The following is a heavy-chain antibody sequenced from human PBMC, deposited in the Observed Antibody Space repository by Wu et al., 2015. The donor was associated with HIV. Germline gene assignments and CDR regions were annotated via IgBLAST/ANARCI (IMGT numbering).Heavy chain of an antibody. CDR3: ARGRITMVRGVITWQSGMDV. Sequence: QVYLLQSATEMKKPGASVKVSCKASAYGFAGYGVTWVRQAPGQGLEWMGWISVYNGKTNYSQKLQGRVTMTADTSTNTAYMELRSLRSDDTAVYYCARGRITMVRGVITWQSGMDVWGQGTTVTVSS. CDR2: ISVYNGKT. J-gene: IGHJ6*02. CDR1: AYGFAGYG. V-gene: IGHV1-18*01. D-gene: IGHD3-10*01.